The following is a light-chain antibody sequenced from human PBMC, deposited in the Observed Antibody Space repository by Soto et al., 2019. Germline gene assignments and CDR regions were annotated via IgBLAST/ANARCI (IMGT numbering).Light chain of an antibody. Sequence: EIVLTQSPATLSLSPGEIATLSCRASQSVSSYLAWYQQKPGQAPRLLIHGASTRATGIPGRFSGSGSGTEFTLIISSLQSEDFAVYYCQQYNEWPETFGHGTKVDIK. J-gene: IGKJ1*01. V-gene: IGKV3-15*01. CDR3: QQYNEWPET. CDR1: QSVSSY. CDR2: GAS.